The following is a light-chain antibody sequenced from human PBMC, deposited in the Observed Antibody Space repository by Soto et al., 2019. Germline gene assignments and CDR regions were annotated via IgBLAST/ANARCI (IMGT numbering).Light chain of an antibody. J-gene: IGLJ1*01. CDR3: GAFVGSATVV. V-gene: IGLV2-8*02. Sequence: QSALPPPPSASSSPGQSFTVGCTGSSISNDGSYYVSWYQQHPGKAPKLIIYEVSKRPSVVPDRFSGSRSGNTASLTVYGLQADDEGDYYCGAFVGSATVVFGSGTKVTV. CDR1: SISNDGSYY. CDR2: EVS.